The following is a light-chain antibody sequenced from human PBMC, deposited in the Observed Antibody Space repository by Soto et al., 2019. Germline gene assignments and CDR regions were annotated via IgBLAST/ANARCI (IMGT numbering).Light chain of an antibody. CDR1: QSVPTNY. CDR3: QQYGSPPFT. V-gene: IGKV3-20*01. J-gene: IGKJ4*01. CDR2: GAS. Sequence: EIVLTQSPGTLSLSPGERATLSCRASQSVPTNYLAWYQQKPGQAPRLLIYGASSRATGIPDRFSGSGSGTDFTLTISRLEPEDFAVYHFQQYGSPPFTFAGGTKVEIK.